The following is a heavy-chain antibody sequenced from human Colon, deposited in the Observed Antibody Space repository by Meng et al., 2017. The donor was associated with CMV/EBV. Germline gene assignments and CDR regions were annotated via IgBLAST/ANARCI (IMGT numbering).Heavy chain of an antibody. CDR1: FSSNNVQLS. J-gene: IGHJ4*02. Sequence: FSSNNVQLSVGWRRQPPGKALEWLALVYWNDDKRYNTSMKNRLTVTKDTSKNQVVLRVTNMDPVDSGTYFCAHGGSGYDFGAGGFDYWGQGTLVTVSS. CDR2: VYWNDDK. CDR3: AHGGSGYDFGAGGFDY. V-gene: IGHV2-5*01. D-gene: IGHD5-12*01.